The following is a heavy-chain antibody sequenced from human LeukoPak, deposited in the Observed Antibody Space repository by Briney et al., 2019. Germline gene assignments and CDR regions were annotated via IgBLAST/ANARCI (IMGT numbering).Heavy chain of an antibody. Sequence: PGGSLRLSCAASGFTFSSYAMHWVCQAPGKGLEWVAVISYDGSNKYYADSVKGRFTISRDNSKNTLYLQMNSLRAEDTAVYYCARDFGYCSTTSCYDQWGQGTLVTVSS. J-gene: IGHJ4*02. CDR2: ISYDGSNK. V-gene: IGHV3-30*04. D-gene: IGHD2-2*03. CDR3: ARDFGYCSTTSCYDQ. CDR1: GFTFSSYA.